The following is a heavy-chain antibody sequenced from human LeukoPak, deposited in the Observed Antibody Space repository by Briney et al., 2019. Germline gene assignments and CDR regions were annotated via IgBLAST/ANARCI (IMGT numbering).Heavy chain of an antibody. CDR2: IRYDGSNK. CDR1: GFTFSSYG. Sequence: GGSLRLSCAASGFTFSSYGMHWVRQAPGKGLEWVTFIRYDGSNKYYADSVKGRFTISRDNAKNSLYLQMNSLRAEDTAVYYCARGTMDYYDSSGSYDAFDIWGQGTMVTVSS. D-gene: IGHD3-22*01. CDR3: ARGTMDYYDSSGSYDAFDI. J-gene: IGHJ3*02. V-gene: IGHV3-30*02.